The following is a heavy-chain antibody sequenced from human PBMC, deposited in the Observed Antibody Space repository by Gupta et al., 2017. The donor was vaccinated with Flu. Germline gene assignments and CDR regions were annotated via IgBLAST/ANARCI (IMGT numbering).Heavy chain of an antibody. CDR3: TTTFEY. Sequence: GFIFPNYWVHWVRQVPGKGLVWVSRVDGAGSDTSYADSVKGRFTVSRDNAKNIVYMEMNSLRAEDTAVYYCTTTFEYWGQGVLVTVSS. CDR1: GFIFPNYW. CDR2: VDGAGSDT. V-gene: IGHV3-74*01. D-gene: IGHD1-1*01. J-gene: IGHJ4*02.